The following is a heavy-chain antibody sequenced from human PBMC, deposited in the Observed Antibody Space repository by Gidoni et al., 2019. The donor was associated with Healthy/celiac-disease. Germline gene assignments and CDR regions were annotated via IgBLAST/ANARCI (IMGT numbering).Heavy chain of an antibody. J-gene: IGHJ5*02. CDR2: ISYDGSNK. CDR3: ARHGYYGSGSYQNWFDP. Sequence: AASGFTFSSYAMHWVRQAPGKGLEWVAVISYDGSNKYYADSVKGRFTISRDNSKNTLYLQMNSLRAEDTAAYYCARHGYYGSGSYQNWFDPWGQGTLVTVSS. CDR1: GFTFSSYA. D-gene: IGHD3-10*01. V-gene: IGHV3-30-3*01.